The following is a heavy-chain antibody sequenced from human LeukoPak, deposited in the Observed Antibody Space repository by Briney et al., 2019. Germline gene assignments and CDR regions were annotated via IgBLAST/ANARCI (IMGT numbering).Heavy chain of an antibody. J-gene: IGHJ3*02. CDR2: ITNRGDTV. V-gene: IGHV3-11*04. CDR1: GFTFSDYY. D-gene: IGHD2-15*01. CDR3: AREEVVDKDAFDI. Sequence: PGGSLRLSCAASGFTFSDYYMTWVRQAPGKGLEWLSYITNRGDTVFYADSVKGRFTISRDNSKNTLYLQMNSLRAEDTAVYYCAREEVVDKDAFDIWGQGTMVTVSS.